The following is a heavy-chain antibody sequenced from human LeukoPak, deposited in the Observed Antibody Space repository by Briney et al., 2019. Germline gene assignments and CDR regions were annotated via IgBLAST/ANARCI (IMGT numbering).Heavy chain of an antibody. J-gene: IGHJ4*02. D-gene: IGHD3-9*01. Sequence: GGSLRLSCAASGFTVSSNYMSWVRQAPGKGLEWVSVIYSGGSTYYADSVKGRFTISRDNSKNTLYLQMNSLRAEDTAVYYCASTFYYDILTGYYPGDYWGQGTLVTVSS. CDR2: IYSGGST. V-gene: IGHV3-66*01. CDR1: GFTVSSNY. CDR3: ASTFYYDILTGYYPGDY.